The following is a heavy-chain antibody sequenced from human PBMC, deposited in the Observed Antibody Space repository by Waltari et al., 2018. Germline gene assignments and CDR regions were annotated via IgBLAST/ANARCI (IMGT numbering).Heavy chain of an antibody. CDR1: GFTLSRQA. CDR3: AKYVGYFDN. CDR2: IYIGAGST. V-gene: IGHV3-23*03. D-gene: IGHD6-13*01. J-gene: IGHJ4*02. Sequence: EVQLLESGGGLVQPGGSLRLSCAASGFTLSRQAMTWVRQAPGKGLEWVSTIYIGAGSTFYADSVKGRFTISRANSKNPLYLQMNSLRAEDTAVYYCAKYVGYFDNWGQGTLVTVSS.